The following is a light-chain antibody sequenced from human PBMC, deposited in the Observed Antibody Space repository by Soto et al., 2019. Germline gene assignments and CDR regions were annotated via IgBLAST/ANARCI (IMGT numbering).Light chain of an antibody. CDR3: QQSDNLPLT. CDR2: DAS. V-gene: IGKV1-33*01. Sequence: DIQMTQSPSSLSASVGDKVTITCQASQDMNNYLTWYQQKTGKAPKLLIYDASHLETGVPSRFSGSGSGKDFTFAISSLQPEDIATYYCQQSDNLPLTFGGVTKVQI. CDR1: QDMNNY. J-gene: IGKJ4*01.